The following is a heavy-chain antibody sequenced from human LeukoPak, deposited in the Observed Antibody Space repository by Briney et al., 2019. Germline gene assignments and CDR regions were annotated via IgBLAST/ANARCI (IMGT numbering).Heavy chain of an antibody. V-gene: IGHV3-23*01. CDR1: GFTFSRYS. CDR2: ISYSGYNA. CDR3: ARDIELST. J-gene: IGHJ3*01. D-gene: IGHD3-16*02. Sequence: GGSLRLSCAASGFTFSRYSMSWVRQAPGKGLDWVSLISYSGYNAYYADSVRGRFTISRDNSKDTLYLHMHSLRAEDTAIYYCARDIELSTWGVGTVVTVSS.